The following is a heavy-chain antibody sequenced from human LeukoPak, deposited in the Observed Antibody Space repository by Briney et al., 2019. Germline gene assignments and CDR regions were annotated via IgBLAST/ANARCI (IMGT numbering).Heavy chain of an antibody. CDR1: GFTFSSYS. Sequence: GGSLRLSCAASGFTFSSYSMNWVRQAPGKGLEWVSSISSSSSYIYYADSVKGRFTISRDNAKNSLYLQMNSLRAEDTAVYYCAREVVPAAYRAFDIWGQGTMVTVSS. V-gene: IGHV3-21*01. CDR2: ISSSSSYI. J-gene: IGHJ3*02. CDR3: AREVVPAAYRAFDI. D-gene: IGHD2-2*01.